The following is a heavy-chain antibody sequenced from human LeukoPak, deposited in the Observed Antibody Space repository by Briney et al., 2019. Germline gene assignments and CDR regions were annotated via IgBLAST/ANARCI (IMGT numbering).Heavy chain of an antibody. CDR2: IIPIFGTA. V-gene: IGHV1-69*01. J-gene: IGHJ3*02. Sequence: ASVKVSCKASGGTFSSYAISWVRQAPGQGLEWMGGIIPIFGTANYAQKFQGRVTITADESTSTAYMELSSLRSEDTAVYYCARAPLDYGDSRAAFDIWGQGTMVTVSS. CDR1: GGTFSSYA. CDR3: ARAPLDYGDSRAAFDI. D-gene: IGHD4-17*01.